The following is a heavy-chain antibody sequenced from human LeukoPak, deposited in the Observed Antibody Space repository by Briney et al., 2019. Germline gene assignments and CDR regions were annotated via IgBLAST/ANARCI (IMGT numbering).Heavy chain of an antibody. V-gene: IGHV1-2*02. D-gene: IGHD1-26*01. CDR3: ARDRRIVGATQANY. CDR2: INPNSGGT. Sequence: ASVKVSCKASGYTFTGYYMHWVRQAPGQGLEWMGWINPNSGGTNYAQKFQGRVTMTRDTSISTAYMELSRLRSDDTAVYYCARDRRIVGATQANYWGQGTLVTVSS. CDR1: GYTFTGYY. J-gene: IGHJ4*02.